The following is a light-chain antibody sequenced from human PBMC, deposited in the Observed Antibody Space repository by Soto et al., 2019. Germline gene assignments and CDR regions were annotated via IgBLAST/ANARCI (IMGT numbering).Light chain of an antibody. V-gene: IGKV1-8*01. CDR2: AAS. CDR1: QGISSY. J-gene: IGKJ5*01. CDR3: QQYYSYPST. Sequence: IRMTQSPSSFSASTGDRVTITCRASQGISSYLAWYQQKPGQAPKLLIYAASTLQSGVPSRFSGSGSGTDFTLTISCLQSEDFATYYCQQYYSYPSTFGQGTRLDIK.